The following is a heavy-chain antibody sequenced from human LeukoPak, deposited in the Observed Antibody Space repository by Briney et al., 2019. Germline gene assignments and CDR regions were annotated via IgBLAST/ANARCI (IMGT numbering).Heavy chain of an antibody. CDR3: AKFRPSSTSGWLRDLDY. D-gene: IGHD6-19*01. Sequence: GRSLRLSCAASGFTFSSYAMTWVRQAPRKGLEWVSAISGSGLSTYYADSVRGRFTISRDNSKNTVFLQMNSLTAADTAMYYCAKFRPSSTSGWLRDLDYWGQGTPVTVSS. V-gene: IGHV3-23*01. CDR1: GFTFSSYA. CDR2: ISGSGLST. J-gene: IGHJ4*02.